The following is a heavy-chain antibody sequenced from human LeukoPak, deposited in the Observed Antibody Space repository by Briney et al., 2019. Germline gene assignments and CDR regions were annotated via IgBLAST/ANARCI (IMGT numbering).Heavy chain of an antibody. D-gene: IGHD4-17*01. Sequence: PSETLSLTCAVYGGSFNVYYWGWIRQTPGKGLESIGEINHGGSTNYNPSLKSRVTMSVDTSKNQFSLNLASVTAADTAVYYCARASDNDDYSLDYFYYMDVWGEGTTVTVSS. CDR3: ARASDNDDYSLDYFYYMDV. V-gene: IGHV4-34*01. J-gene: IGHJ6*03. CDR2: INHGGST. CDR1: GGSFNVYY.